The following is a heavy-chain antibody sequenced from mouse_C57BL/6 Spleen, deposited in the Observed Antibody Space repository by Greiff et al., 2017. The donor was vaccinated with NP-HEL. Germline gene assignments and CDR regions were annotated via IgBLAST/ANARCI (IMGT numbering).Heavy chain of an antibody. Sequence: QVQLQQSGAELVRPGASVKLSCKASGYTFTDYYINWVKQRPGQGLEWIARIYPGSGNTYYNEKFKGKATLTAEKSSSTAYMQLSSLTSEDSAVYFCARWVDYDYFDYWGQGTTLTVSS. CDR3: ARWVDYDYFDY. D-gene: IGHD2-4*01. CDR2: IYPGSGNT. CDR1: GYTFTDYY. V-gene: IGHV1-76*01. J-gene: IGHJ2*01.